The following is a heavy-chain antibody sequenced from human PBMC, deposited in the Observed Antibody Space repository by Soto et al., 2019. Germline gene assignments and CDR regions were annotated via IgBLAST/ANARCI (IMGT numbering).Heavy chain of an antibody. J-gene: IGHJ3*01. CDR3: ARVVLTITRGAFDA. Sequence: QVQLQESGPGLVKPSGTLSLTCAVSGGSISSSHWWTWVRQSPGKGLEYIGEISHSGTSNSNQSPKSRVTLSVDKSKNHFSLTLTSVTAADTAVYYCARVVLTITRGAFDAWGQGTLVIVSS. CDR2: ISHSGTS. D-gene: IGHD3-9*01. CDR1: GGSISSSHW. V-gene: IGHV4-4*02.